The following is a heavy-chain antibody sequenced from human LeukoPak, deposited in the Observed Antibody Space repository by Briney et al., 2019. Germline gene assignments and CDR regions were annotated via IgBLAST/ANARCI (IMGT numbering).Heavy chain of an antibody. D-gene: IGHD2-2*02. CDR1: GFTSSSYA. CDR2: ISGSGGST. CDR3: AKGRGYQLLYNY. J-gene: IGHJ4*02. V-gene: IGHV3-23*01. Sequence: GGSLRLSCAASGFTSSSYAMSWVRQAPGKGLEWVSAISGSGGSTYYADSMKGRFTISRDNSKNTLYLQMNSLRAEDTAVYYCAKGRGYQLLYNYWGQGTLVTVSS.